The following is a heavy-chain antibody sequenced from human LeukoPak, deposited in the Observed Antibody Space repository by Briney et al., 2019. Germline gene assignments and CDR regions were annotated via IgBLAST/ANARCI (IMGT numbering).Heavy chain of an antibody. CDR3: ARQRLLLGDSFDP. Sequence: AETLSLTCTVSGGSISSYYWNWIRQPPGKGLEWIGYIYYSGSNNYNPSLKSRVTISVDTSKNQFSLKLSSVTAADTAVYYCARQRLLLGDSFDPWGQGTLVTVS. CDR1: GGSISSYY. D-gene: IGHD2-21*01. J-gene: IGHJ5*02. V-gene: IGHV4-59*08. CDR2: IYYSGSN.